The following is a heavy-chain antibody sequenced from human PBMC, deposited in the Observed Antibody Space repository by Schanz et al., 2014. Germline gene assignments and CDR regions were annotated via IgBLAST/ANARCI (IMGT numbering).Heavy chain of an antibody. CDR2: MSYDGSIK. D-gene: IGHD6-13*01. CDR3: AREEGWGIAAAGPKHYYYGMDV. CDR1: GFSLNTYG. J-gene: IGHJ6*02. Sequence: QAQLMESGGGVVQPGTSLILSCSVSGFSLNTYGIHWFRQPAGKGLEWVAAMSYDGSIKYYGDSVKGRFTISRDNSKNTLYLHMNTLRSEDTAVYYCAREEGWGIAAAGPKHYYYGMDVWGQGTTVTVSS. V-gene: IGHV3-30*03.